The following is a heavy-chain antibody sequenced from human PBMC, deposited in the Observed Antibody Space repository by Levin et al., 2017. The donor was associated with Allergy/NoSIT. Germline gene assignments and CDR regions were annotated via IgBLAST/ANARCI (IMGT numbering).Heavy chain of an antibody. CDR2: IIPIFGTA. CDR1: GGTFSSYA. CDR3: ATGLAPGIAVAGVFDY. D-gene: IGHD6-19*01. J-gene: IGHJ4*02. Sequence: KISCKASGGTFSSYAISWVRQAPGQGLEWMGGIIPIFGTANYAQKFQGRVTITADKSTSTAYMELSSLRSEDTAVYYCATGLAPGIAVAGVFDYWGQGTLVTVSS. V-gene: IGHV1-69*06.